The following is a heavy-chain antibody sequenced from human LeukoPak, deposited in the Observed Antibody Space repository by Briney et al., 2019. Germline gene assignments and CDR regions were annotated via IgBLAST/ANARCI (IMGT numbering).Heavy chain of an antibody. CDR1: GFTFSNYA. Sequence: PGGSLRLSCAASGFTFSNYAMHCVRQAPGKGLEWVAVISYDGRFTYYAASVKARFTISRDNSKSTLSLQMNTLRPEDTAVYYCARDLSSAPAAIAYYYDYWGQGTLITVSS. V-gene: IGHV3-30*04. CDR3: ARDLSSAPAAIAYYYDY. D-gene: IGHD2-2*01. J-gene: IGHJ4*02. CDR2: ISYDGRFT.